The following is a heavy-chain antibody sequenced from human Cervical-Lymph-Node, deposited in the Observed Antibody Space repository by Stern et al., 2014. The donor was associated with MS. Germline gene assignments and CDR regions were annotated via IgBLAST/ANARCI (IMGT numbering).Heavy chain of an antibody. D-gene: IGHD2-8*02. CDR3: ARAFCTGGVCYSFPFYGMDV. J-gene: IGHJ6*02. V-gene: IGHV3-20*01. CDR2: INYNGGST. Sequence: VQLVESGGGVVRPGGSLRLSCAASGFLFDDYGMSWVRPVPGKGPEWVSAINYNGGSTDYAASVKGRFTISRDNAKKSLYLRMNSLRVEDTAVYHCARAFCTGGVCYSFPFYGMDVWGQGTTVTVSS. CDR1: GFLFDDYG.